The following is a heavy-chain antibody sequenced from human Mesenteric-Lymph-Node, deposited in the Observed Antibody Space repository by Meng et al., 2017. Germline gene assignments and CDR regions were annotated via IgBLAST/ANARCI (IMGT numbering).Heavy chain of an antibody. CDR1: GGSISSYY. CDR2: IYTSGST. J-gene: IGHJ4*02. Sequence: SETLSLTCTVSGGSISSYYWSWIRQPAGKGLEWIGRIYTSGSTNYNPSLKSRVTISVDTSKNQFSLKLSSVTAADTAVYYCARENYYDSSASYSDYWGQGTLVTVSS. V-gene: IGHV4-4*07. CDR3: ARENYYDSSASYSDY. D-gene: IGHD3-22*01.